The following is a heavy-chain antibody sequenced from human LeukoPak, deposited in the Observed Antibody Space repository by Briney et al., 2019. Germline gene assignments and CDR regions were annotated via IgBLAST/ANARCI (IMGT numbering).Heavy chain of an antibody. CDR3: AGGYSYGWYYYYMDV. V-gene: IGHV1-69*13. CDR2: IIPIFGTA. J-gene: IGHJ6*03. CDR1: GGTFSSYA. Sequence: SVKVSCKASGGTFSSYAISWVRQAPGQGLEWMGGIIPIFGTANYAQKFQGRVTITADESTSTAYMELSSLRSEDTAVYYCAGGYSYGWYYYYMDVWGKGTTVTISS. D-gene: IGHD5-18*01.